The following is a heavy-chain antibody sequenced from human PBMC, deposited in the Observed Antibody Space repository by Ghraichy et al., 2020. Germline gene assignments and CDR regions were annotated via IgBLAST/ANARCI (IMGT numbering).Heavy chain of an antibody. CDR2: LKQDGSEN. J-gene: IGHJ3*02. CDR1: GFTFSSYW. CDR3: AREIGPERGQGGLLVFDI. D-gene: IGHD1-14*01. Sequence: GGSLRLSCAASGFTFSSYWMSWIRQAPGKGLEWVANLKQDGSENDYVDSVKGRFTIARANANNSLYLQMNSLRAEDTAVYYCAREIGPERGQGGLLVFDIWGQGTMVTVSS. V-gene: IGHV3-7*01.